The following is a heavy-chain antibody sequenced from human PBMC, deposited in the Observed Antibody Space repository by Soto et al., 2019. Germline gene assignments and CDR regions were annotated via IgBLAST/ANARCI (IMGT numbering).Heavy chain of an antibody. CDR2: ITGSAGTT. CDR1: GFTFSSYS. J-gene: IGHJ3*02. D-gene: IGHD2-8*01. V-gene: IGHV3-23*01. CDR3: AKCMQAYWNYDAHHI. Sequence: GGSLRLSCAASGFTFSSYSMTWVRQAPGKGLEWVAHITGSAGTTYYADSVKGRFTISRDTSRNTVYLQMNSLRAEDAALYYCAKCMQAYWNYDAHHIWGQGTMVTVSS.